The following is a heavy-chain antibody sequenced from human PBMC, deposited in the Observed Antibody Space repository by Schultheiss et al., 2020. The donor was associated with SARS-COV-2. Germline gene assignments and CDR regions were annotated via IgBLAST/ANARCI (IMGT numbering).Heavy chain of an antibody. CDR1: GFTFSSYS. D-gene: IGHD1-26*01. CDR3: ARDWEREGLFDY. V-gene: IGHV3-21*01. CDR2: ISSSSSYI. Sequence: GGSLRLSCAASGFTFSSYSMNWVRQAPGKGLEWVSSISSSSSYIYYADSVKGRFTISRDNAKNSLYLQMNSLRAEDTAVYYCARDWEREGLFDYWGQGTLVTVSS. J-gene: IGHJ4*02.